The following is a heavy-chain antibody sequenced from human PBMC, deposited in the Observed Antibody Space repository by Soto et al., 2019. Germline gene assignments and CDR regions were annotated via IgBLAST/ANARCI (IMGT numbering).Heavy chain of an antibody. V-gene: IGHV1-18*01. Sequence: ASVKVSCRASGYTYTNYGMRWVRQEHEQWLEWMGWINVYNGNTKYAQKVQGRVTMTTDTSTSTAYMELRSLRSDDTAVYYCARGVGSGSYYNQYNWFDPWGQGTLVTVSS. CDR2: INVYNGNT. CDR3: ARGVGSGSYYNQYNWFDP. J-gene: IGHJ5*02. CDR1: GYTYTNYG. D-gene: IGHD3-10*01.